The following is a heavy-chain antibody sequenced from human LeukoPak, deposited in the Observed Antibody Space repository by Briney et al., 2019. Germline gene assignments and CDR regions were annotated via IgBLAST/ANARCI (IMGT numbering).Heavy chain of an antibody. Sequence: PSQTLSLTCTVSGGSISSGGYYWGWIRQSPGKGLEWIGSIFYSGRTYYNPSLKSRVTISVDTSKNQFSLKLSSVTAADTAVYYCARDFRFIAVAGSFDYWGQGTLVTVSS. D-gene: IGHD6-19*01. CDR1: GGSISSGGYY. CDR2: IFYSGRT. CDR3: ARDFRFIAVAGSFDY. J-gene: IGHJ4*02. V-gene: IGHV4-39*07.